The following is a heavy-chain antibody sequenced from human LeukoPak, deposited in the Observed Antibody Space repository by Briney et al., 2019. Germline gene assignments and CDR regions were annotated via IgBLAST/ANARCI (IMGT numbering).Heavy chain of an antibody. CDR2: ISSSGSTI. J-gene: IGHJ6*02. V-gene: IGHV3-11*01. CDR3: ARDHHSLRYLDWFPTVYYYYGMDV. D-gene: IGHD3-9*01. Sequence: GGSLRLSCAASGFTFSDYYMSWIRQAPGKGLEWVSYISSSGSTIYYADSVKGRFTISRDNAKNSLYLQMNSLRAEDTAVYYCARDHHSLRYLDWFPTVYYYYGMDVWGQGTTVTVSS. CDR1: GFTFSDYY.